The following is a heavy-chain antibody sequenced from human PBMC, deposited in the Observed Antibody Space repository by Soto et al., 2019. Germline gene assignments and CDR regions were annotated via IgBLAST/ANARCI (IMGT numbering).Heavy chain of an antibody. D-gene: IGHD3-9*01. CDR1: GFRFDDYA. CDR3: ARDIHDILTGYGGVDI. Sequence: EVQLVESGGGLVQPGRFLRLSCAASGFRFDDYAMHWVRQAPGKGLEWVSGISWNSGIIGYGDAVKGRISICRDNAKKSLFLEKDSPRAEYTALYYCARDIHDILTGYGGVDIWGQWTMVTVSS. V-gene: IGHV3-9*01. CDR2: ISWNSGII. J-gene: IGHJ3*02.